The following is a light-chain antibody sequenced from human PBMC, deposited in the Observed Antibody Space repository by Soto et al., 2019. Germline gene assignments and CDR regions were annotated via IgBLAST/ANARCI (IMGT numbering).Light chain of an antibody. CDR1: QSVSSY. CDR2: DAS. J-gene: IGKJ4*01. CDR3: QQRSNSRLT. V-gene: IGKV3-11*01. Sequence: EIVLTQSPATLSLSPGERATLSCRASQSVSSYLAWYQQKPGQAPRLLIYDASNRATGIPARFSGSGSGTDFTLTISSLEPEDFAVYYCQQRSNSRLTFGEGTKVEIK.